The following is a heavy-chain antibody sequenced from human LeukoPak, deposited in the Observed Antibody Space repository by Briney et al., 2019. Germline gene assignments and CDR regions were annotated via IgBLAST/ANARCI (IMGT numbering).Heavy chain of an antibody. CDR2: IYYSGTT. D-gene: IGHD3-10*01. J-gene: IGHJ4*02. CDR1: GGSINSGGYY. CDR3: AAYGSGSYRDFDS. Sequence: PSETLSLTCTVSGGSINSGGYYWSWIRQHPGKGLEWIGSIYYSGTTFYNPSLKSRVTISVDTSKNQFSLKLSSVTAADTAVYYCAAYGSGSYRDFDSWGQGTLVTVSS. V-gene: IGHV4-39*01.